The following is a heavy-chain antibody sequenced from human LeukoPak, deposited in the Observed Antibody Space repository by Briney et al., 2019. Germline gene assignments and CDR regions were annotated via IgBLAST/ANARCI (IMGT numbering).Heavy chain of an antibody. CDR3: ERTEYDIAGYYYGMDV. Sequence: PSETLSLTCTVSGGSISSYYWSWIRQPPWKGLEGIGYIYYSGSTNYNPSLKSRVTISVDTSKNQFSLKLSSVTAADTALYYWERTEYDIAGYYYGMDVWGQGTTVTVSS. CDR2: IYYSGST. CDR1: GGSISSYY. V-gene: IGHV4-59*01. J-gene: IGHJ6*02. D-gene: IGHD3-9*01.